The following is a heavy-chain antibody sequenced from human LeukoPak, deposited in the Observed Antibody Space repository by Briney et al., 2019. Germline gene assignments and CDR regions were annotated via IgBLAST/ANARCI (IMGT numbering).Heavy chain of an antibody. J-gene: IGHJ4*02. CDR1: GFTFSTYA. V-gene: IGHV3-23*01. CDR3: AKFTRTLVRGALVN. D-gene: IGHD3-10*01. Sequence: GGSLRLSCAASGFTFSTYAMSWVRQAPGKGLKWVSAIGGSGGSTYYADSVKGRFTISRDDSKNTLYLQMNSLRAEDTAIYYCAKFTRTLVRGALVNWGQGTLVTVSS. CDR2: IGGSGGST.